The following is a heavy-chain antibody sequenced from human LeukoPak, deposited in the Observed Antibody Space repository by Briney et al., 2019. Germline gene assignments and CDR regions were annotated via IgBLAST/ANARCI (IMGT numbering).Heavy chain of an antibody. Sequence: ASVKVSCKASGCTFTSYGISWVRQAPGQGLEWMGWISAYNGNTNYAQKLQGRVTMTTDTSTSTAYMELRSLRSDDTAVYYCARVRSRWYPLDYWGQGTLVTVSS. CDR1: GCTFTSYG. V-gene: IGHV1-18*01. D-gene: IGHD6-19*01. CDR3: ARVRSRWYPLDY. J-gene: IGHJ4*02. CDR2: ISAYNGNT.